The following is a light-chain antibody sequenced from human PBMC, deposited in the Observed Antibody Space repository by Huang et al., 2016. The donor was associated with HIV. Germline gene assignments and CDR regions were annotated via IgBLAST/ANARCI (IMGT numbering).Light chain of an antibody. J-gene: IGKJ1*01. CDR1: QSVSTN. CDR3: MQYDDWPWT. V-gene: IGKV3-15*01. CDR2: DGS. Sequence: EIFLTQSPVTLSVSPGHRVTLSCRASQSVSTNLAWYQQKSGQSPRLLVYDGSIRTTHIPDKFGGSASGTDFTLVINGLQTEDLAFYFCMQYDDWPWTFGQGTRV.